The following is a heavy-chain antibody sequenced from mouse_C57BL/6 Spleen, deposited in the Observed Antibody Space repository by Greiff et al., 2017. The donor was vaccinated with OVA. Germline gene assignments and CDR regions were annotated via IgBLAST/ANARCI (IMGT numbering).Heavy chain of an antibody. CDR1: GYSITSGYY. CDR2: ISYDGSN. J-gene: IGHJ4*01. CDR3: ARDWNYYAMDY. V-gene: IGHV3-6*01. Sequence: VKLQESGPGLVKPSQSLSLTCSVTGYSITSGYYWNWIRQFPGNKLEWMGYISYDGSNNYNPSLKNRISITRDTSKNQFFLKLNSVTTEDTATYYCARDWNYYAMDYWGQGTSVTVSS.